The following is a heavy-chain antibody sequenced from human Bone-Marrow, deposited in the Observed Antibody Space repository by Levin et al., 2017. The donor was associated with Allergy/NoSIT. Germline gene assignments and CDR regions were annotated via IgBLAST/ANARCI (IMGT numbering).Heavy chain of an antibody. Sequence: KSSETLSLTCTVSGGSISSYYWSWIRQPAGKGLEWIGRIYTSGSTNYNPSLKSRVTMSVDTSKNQFSLKLSSVTAADTAVYYCARGRVGATLGGYYYYYGMGVWGQGTTVTVSS. CDR1: GGSISSYY. J-gene: IGHJ6*02. CDR2: IYTSGST. V-gene: IGHV4-4*07. D-gene: IGHD1-26*01. CDR3: ARGRVGATLGGYYYYYGMGV.